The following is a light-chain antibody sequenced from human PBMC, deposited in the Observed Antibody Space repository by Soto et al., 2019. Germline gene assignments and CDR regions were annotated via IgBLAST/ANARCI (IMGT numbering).Light chain of an antibody. CDR1: QSISDT. CDR3: QQYNNWPRAT. Sequence: EIVMTQSPATLSVSPGGRATLSCRASQSISDTLAWYQQKPGQAPGLLMFRTSTRATGFPARFSAGGSGTDFNLTISSLQSEDFAIYHCQQYNNWPRATFGGGTKVDI. J-gene: IGKJ4*01. CDR2: RTS. V-gene: IGKV3-15*01.